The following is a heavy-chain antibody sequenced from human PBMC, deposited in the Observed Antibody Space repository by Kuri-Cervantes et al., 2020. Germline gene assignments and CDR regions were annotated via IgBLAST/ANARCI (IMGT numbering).Heavy chain of an antibody. D-gene: IGHD6-6*01. CDR3: ARRPTGSSADF. CDR1: GFTFSSYT. Sequence: GSLRLSCAASGFTFSSYTMSWVRQAPGKGLEWIANMHYSGSTFYNPSLKSRFAIYVDTSKNQFSLKLRSVTAADTAVYYCARRPTGSSADFWGQGTLVTVSS. CDR2: MHYSGST. J-gene: IGHJ4*02. V-gene: IGHV4-39*01.